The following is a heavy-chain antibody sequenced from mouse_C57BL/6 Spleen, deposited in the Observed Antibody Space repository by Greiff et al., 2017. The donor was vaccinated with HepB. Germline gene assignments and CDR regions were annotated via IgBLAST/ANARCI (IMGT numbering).Heavy chain of an antibody. CDR3: ARSYDYDFDY. V-gene: IGHV1-22*01. CDR2: INPNNGGT. J-gene: IGHJ2*01. Sequence: EVQLQQSGPELVKPGASVKMSCKASGYTFTDYNMYWVKQSHGKSLEWIGYINPNNGGTSYNQKFKGKATLTVNKSSSTAYMELRSLTSEDSAVYYCARSYDYDFDYWGQGTTLTVSS. CDR1: GYTFTDYN. D-gene: IGHD2-4*01.